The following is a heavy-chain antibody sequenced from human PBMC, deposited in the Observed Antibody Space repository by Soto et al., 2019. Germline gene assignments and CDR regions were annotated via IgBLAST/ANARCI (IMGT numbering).Heavy chain of an antibody. Sequence: GGSLRLSCAASGFTFSSYAMSWVRQAPGKGLEWVSAISGSGGSTYYADSVKGRFTISRDNSKNTLYLQMNSLRAEDTAVYYCATRDVLMRGRGYFDYWGQGTLVTVSS. CDR2: ISGSGGST. V-gene: IGHV3-23*01. J-gene: IGHJ4*02. CDR1: GFTFSSYA. D-gene: IGHD2-8*01. CDR3: ATRDVLMRGRGYFDY.